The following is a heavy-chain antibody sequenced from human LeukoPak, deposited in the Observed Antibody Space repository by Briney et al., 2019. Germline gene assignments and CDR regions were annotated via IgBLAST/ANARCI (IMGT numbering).Heavy chain of an antibody. CDR1: GFGVCNYW. J-gene: IGHJ3*02. Sequence: GGSLTLSCAASGFGVCNYWMSWVRQAPGKGLEWVANIRQDGREKYYVDSVKGRFTISRDNADNSLYLQMNSLKVEDTAVYYCARYGNGEWLAHYAFDMWGQGTMVTVSS. V-gene: IGHV3-7*01. D-gene: IGHD6-19*01. CDR2: IRQDGREK. CDR3: ARYGNGEWLAHYAFDM.